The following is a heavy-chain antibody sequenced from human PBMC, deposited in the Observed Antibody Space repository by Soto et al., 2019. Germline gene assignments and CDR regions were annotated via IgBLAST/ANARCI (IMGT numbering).Heavy chain of an antibody. V-gene: IGHV4-59*08. Sequence: SETLSLTCTVSGGSISSYYWSWIRQPPGKGLEWIGYIYYSGSTNYNPSLKSRVTISVDTSKNQFSLKLSSVTAADTAVYYCARLNYEGDSDDPNAYYYYYMDVWGKGTTVTVSS. D-gene: IGHD3-22*01. CDR1: GGSISSYY. CDR3: ARLNYEGDSDDPNAYYYYYMDV. J-gene: IGHJ6*03. CDR2: IYYSGST.